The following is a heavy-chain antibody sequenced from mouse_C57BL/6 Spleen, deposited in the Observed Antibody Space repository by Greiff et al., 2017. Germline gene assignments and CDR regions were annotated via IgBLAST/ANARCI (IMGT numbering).Heavy chain of an antibody. CDR1: GYTFTSYD. J-gene: IGHJ2*01. CDR2: IYPRDGST. V-gene: IGHV1-85*01. CDR3: ARWGDYAVGGY. Sequence: QVQLKQSGPELVKPGASVKLSCKASGYTFTSYDINWVKQRPGQGLEWIGWIYPRDGSTTYNEKFKGKATLTVDTSSSTAYMELHSLTSEDSAVYFCARWGDYAVGGYWGQGTTLTVSS. D-gene: IGHD1-1*01.